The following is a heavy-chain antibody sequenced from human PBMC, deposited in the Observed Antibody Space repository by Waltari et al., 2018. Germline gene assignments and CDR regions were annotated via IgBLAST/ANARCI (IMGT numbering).Heavy chain of an antibody. CDR3: ARGDYYDSSGYYQFDY. J-gene: IGHJ4*02. D-gene: IGHD3-22*01. CDR1: GFTFSSYA. CDR2: ISYDGSNK. Sequence: QVQLVESGGGVVQPGRSLRLSCAASGFTFSSYAMHWVRQAPGKGLEWVAVISYDGSNKYYADSVKCRFTISRDNSKNTLYLQMNSLRAEDTAVYYCARGDYYDSSGYYQFDYWGQGTLVTVSS. V-gene: IGHV3-30*01.